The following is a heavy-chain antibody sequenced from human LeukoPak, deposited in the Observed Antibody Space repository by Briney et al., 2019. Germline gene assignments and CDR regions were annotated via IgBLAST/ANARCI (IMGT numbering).Heavy chain of an antibody. V-gene: IGHV4-59*01. CDR1: GGSISSYY. Sequence: SSETLSLTCTGSGGSISSYYWSWIRQPPGKGLEWIGYIYYSGSTNYNPPLKSRVTISVDTSKNQFSLKLSSVTAADTAVYYCAREARFGLGDYFDYWGQGTLVTVSS. CDR2: IYYSGST. CDR3: AREARFGLGDYFDY. J-gene: IGHJ4*02. D-gene: IGHD3-3*01.